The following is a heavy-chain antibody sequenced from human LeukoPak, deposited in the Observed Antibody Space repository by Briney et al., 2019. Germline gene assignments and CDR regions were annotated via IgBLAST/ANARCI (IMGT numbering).Heavy chain of an antibody. J-gene: IGHJ4*02. CDR3: TKSRILTGYTHNY. CDR1: GFTFSSYA. D-gene: IGHD3-9*01. Sequence: GGSLRLSCAASGFTFSSYAMSWVRQAPGKGLEWVSAISSSGGSTYYADSVKGRFTISRDNSKNTLYLQMNSLRAEDTAVYYCTKSRILTGYTHNYWGQGTLVTVSS. V-gene: IGHV3-23*01. CDR2: ISSSGGST.